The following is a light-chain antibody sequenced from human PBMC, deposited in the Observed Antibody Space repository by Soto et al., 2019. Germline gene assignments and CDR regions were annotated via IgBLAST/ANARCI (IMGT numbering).Light chain of an antibody. CDR2: GAS. V-gene: IGKV3-15*01. Sequence: EIIMTQSPATLSVSPGERATLSCRASQSVSSDLAWYQQKPGQAPRLLIHGASTRATGIPARFSGSGSGTEFTLTISSLRSEDFAVYACQHYNNCPWTVGQGTKVEIK. CDR1: QSVSSD. J-gene: IGKJ1*01. CDR3: QHYNNCPWT.